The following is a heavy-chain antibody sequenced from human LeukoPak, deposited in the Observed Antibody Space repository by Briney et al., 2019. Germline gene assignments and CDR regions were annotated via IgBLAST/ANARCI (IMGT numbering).Heavy chain of an antibody. CDR1: GFTFNNGP. CDR2: ISNNGEIT. CDR3: ARDFRGYSYGNDAFDI. D-gene: IGHD5-18*01. Sequence: GGSLRLSCAASGFTFNNGPMSWVRQAPGKGLEWVSIISNNGEITFYADSVKGRFTISRDNSRNTLYLHMSNLRAEDTAVYYCARDFRGYSYGNDAFDIWGQGTMVTVSS. V-gene: IGHV3-23*01. J-gene: IGHJ3*02.